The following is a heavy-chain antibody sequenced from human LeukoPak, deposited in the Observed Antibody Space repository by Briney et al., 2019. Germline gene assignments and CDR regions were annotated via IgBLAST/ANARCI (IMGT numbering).Heavy chain of an antibody. V-gene: IGHV4-39*01. J-gene: IGHJ4*02. D-gene: IGHD2-15*01. Sequence: SETLSLTCTVSGRSISRSSYYWGWIRQPPGKGLEWIGSIYYSGSTYYNSSLKSRVTISVDTSKNQFSLKLSSVTAADTAVYYCARPPCSGYSCYGYWGQGTLVTVSS. CDR2: IYYSGST. CDR3: ARPPCSGYSCYGY. CDR1: GRSISRSSYY.